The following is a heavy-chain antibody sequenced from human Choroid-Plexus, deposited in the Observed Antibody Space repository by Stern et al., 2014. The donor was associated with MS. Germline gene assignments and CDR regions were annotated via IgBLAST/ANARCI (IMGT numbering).Heavy chain of an antibody. D-gene: IGHD2/OR15-2a*01. Sequence: QVQLVQSGGGVVQPGRPLRLSCVASGFTFGSCAMHWVRQAPGKGLEWVGGVSHDGSYKYYADSVKGRFTISRENSQNTLYMQMSSLRPEDTAVYYCAKDRQYLTYFFDHWGQGSLVTVSS. V-gene: IGHV3-30*18. CDR3: AKDRQYLTYFFDH. CDR1: GFTFGSCA. CDR2: VSHDGSYK. J-gene: IGHJ5*02.